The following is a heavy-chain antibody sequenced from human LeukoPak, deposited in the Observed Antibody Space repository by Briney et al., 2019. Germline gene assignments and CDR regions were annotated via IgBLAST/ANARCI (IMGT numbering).Heavy chain of an antibody. CDR3: ARAGLHVSSIAVAPDAFDI. Sequence: PSETLSLTCTVSGGPISSSSYYWSWIRQPPGKGLEWIGYIYYSGSTNYNPPLKSRVTISVDTSKNQFSLKLSSVTAADTAVYYCARAGLHVSSIAVAPDAFDIWGQGTMVTVSS. D-gene: IGHD6-19*01. J-gene: IGHJ3*02. CDR2: IYYSGST. CDR1: GGPISSSSYY. V-gene: IGHV4-61*01.